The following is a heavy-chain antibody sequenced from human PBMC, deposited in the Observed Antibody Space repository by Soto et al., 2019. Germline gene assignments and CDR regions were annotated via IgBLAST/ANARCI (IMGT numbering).Heavy chain of an antibody. CDR1: GFSLSTSGVG. CDR3: AHRRTSGYDTGTHFDY. J-gene: IGHJ4*02. V-gene: IGHV2-5*02. CDR2: IYWDDDK. Sequence: QITLKESGPTLVKPTQTLTLTCTFSGFSLSTSGVGVGWIRQPPGKALEWLALIYWDDDKRYSPSLKSRLTLTKDTSKNQVVLTMTNMDPVDTATYYCAHRRTSGYDTGTHFDYWGQGTLVTVSS. D-gene: IGHD5-12*01.